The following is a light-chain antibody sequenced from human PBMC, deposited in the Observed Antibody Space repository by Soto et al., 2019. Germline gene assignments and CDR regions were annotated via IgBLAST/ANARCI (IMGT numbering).Light chain of an antibody. J-gene: IGLJ1*01. V-gene: IGLV2-8*01. CDR1: SSDIGSYDF. CDR2: DLT. Sequence: QSVLTQPPSASGSPGQSVTISCTGTSSDIGSYDFVSWYQQHPGKAPKLIIYDLTKRPSWVPDLFSASKSGNTASLTVSGLQADDEADYYCSSHGGSNNPFVFGTGTKLTVL. CDR3: SSHGGSNNPFV.